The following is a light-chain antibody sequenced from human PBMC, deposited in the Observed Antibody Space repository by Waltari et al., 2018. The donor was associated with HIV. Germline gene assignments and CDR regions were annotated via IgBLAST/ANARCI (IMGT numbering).Light chain of an antibody. J-gene: IGLJ3*02. CDR3: QSYDSSLSVNWV. V-gene: IGLV1-40*01. CDR2: GNS. CDR1: RSNIGASYD. Sequence: HSVLTQPPSVSGAPGKMVPIPCTGRRSNIGASYDVHCYQQLPGTAPKLPIYGNSNRPSGVPDRFSGSKSGTSASLAITGLQAEDEADYYCQSYDSSLSVNWVFGGGTKLTVL.